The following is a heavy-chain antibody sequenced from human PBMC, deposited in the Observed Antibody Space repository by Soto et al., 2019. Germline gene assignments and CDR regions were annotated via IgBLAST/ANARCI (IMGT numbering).Heavy chain of an antibody. CDR2: ISNGGGST. J-gene: IGHJ4*02. CDR3: AKAMRLYYFAY. V-gene: IGHV3-23*01. Sequence: PGGSLRLSCAASGFTFSSYAMSWVRQAPGKGLEWVSTISNGGGSTYYADSVKGRFTISRDNSKNTLYLQMDSLRAEDTAAYSCAKAMRLYYFAYWAQGTLVPVSS. D-gene: IGHD2-2*02. CDR1: GFTFSSYA.